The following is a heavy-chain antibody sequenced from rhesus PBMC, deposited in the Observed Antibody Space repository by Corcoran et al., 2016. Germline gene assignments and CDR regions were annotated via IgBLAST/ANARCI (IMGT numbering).Heavy chain of an antibody. Sequence: QVQLQESGPGLVKPSETLSLTCAVSGGSISDDYYWSWIRQPPGKGLGWIGYIYGSGGGTNYNPSLKNRVTISIDTSKNQFSLKLSSVTAADTAVYYCASIAGTTGFVVFDYWGQGVLVTVSS. CDR1: GGSISDDYY. V-gene: IGHV4-106*01. D-gene: IGHD1-20*01. J-gene: IGHJ4*01. CDR3: ASIAGTTGFVVFDY. CDR2: IYGSGGGT.